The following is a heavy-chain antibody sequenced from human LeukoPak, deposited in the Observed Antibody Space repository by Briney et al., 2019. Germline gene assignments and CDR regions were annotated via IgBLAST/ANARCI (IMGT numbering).Heavy chain of an antibody. J-gene: IGHJ3*02. D-gene: IGHD5-12*01. V-gene: IGHV1-69*13. CDR3: ATCGYSGYDRCSDAFDI. CDR2: IIPIFGTA. CDR1: GGTFSSYA. Sequence: SVKVSCKASGGTFSSYAISWVRQAPGQGLEWMGGIIPIFGTANYAQKFQGRVTITADESTSTAYMELSSLRSEDTAVYYCATCGYSGYDRCSDAFDIWGQGTMVTVSS.